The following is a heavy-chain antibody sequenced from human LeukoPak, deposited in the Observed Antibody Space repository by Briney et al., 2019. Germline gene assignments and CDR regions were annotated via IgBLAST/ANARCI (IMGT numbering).Heavy chain of an antibody. J-gene: IGHJ4*02. CDR2: IKEDGSKK. CDR3: ARGSDWERGSYDY. V-gene: IGHV3-7*05. CDR1: GFNFRSYW. D-gene: IGHD1-26*01. Sequence: PGGSLRLSCAASGFNFRSYWMKWVRQAPGKGLEWVANIKEDGSKKYYVDSVKGRFTISRDNAENSLYLQMNSLRVEDTAVDYCARGSDWERGSYDYWGQGTLVTVSS.